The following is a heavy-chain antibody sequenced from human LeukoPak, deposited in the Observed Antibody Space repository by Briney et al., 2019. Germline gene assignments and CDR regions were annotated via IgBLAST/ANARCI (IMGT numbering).Heavy chain of an antibody. V-gene: IGHV3-23*01. Sequence: GGSLGLSCVASGFTFNIYAMAWVRQAPGMGLEWVSAISGSGDNTYYADSVKGRFTISRDNSKNTLYLQMNSLRAEDTAVYYCAKDLGRNYWGQGTLVTVSS. J-gene: IGHJ4*02. CDR3: AKDLGRNY. CDR2: ISGSGDNT. CDR1: GFTFNIYA. D-gene: IGHD1-26*01.